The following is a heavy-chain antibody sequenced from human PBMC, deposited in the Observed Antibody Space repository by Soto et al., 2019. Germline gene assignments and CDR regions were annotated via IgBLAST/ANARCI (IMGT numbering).Heavy chain of an antibody. CDR1: GFSFTTYV. V-gene: IGHV3-30*18. Sequence: GGSLRLSCAASGFSFTTYVMHWVGQAPGKGLEWVAVISHDGSYKYYGDAVKGRFTISRDTSKNAVYLEMNSLRPEDTAVYYCAKGLLAIVGTTLPRDAFNTWGQGTMVTVSS. D-gene: IGHD1-26*01. CDR3: AKGLLAIVGTTLPRDAFNT. J-gene: IGHJ3*02. CDR2: ISHDGSYK.